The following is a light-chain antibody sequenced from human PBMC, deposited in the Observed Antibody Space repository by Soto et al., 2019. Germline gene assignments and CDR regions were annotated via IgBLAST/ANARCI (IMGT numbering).Light chain of an antibody. J-gene: IGKJ2*01. CDR1: QRVSSNY. CDR2: GAS. V-gene: IGKV3-20*01. CDR3: QQYGSSPMYT. Sequence: ENVLTQSPGTLSFSPGERATLSCRASQRVSSNYLAWYQQKPGQAPRLLIYGASSRATDIPDRFSGSGSGTDFTLTISRLEPEDFAVYYCQQYGSSPMYTFGQGTKLEIK.